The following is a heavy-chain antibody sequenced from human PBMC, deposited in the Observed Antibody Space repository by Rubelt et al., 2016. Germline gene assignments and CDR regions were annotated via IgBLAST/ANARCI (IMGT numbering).Heavy chain of an antibody. CDR2: IIRGGSST. V-gene: IGHV3-48*01. CDR1: GFTFSSYN. Sequence: LSCAASGFTFSSYNMNLVRQAPGKGLEWVSYIIRGGSSTYYAYSVKVRFTISRYNAQNSLYLQMNTLRVEDTAVYYCATYYRGPQYYFDYWGQGTLVTVSS. J-gene: IGHJ4*02. CDR3: ATYYRGPQYYFDY. D-gene: IGHD1-26*01.